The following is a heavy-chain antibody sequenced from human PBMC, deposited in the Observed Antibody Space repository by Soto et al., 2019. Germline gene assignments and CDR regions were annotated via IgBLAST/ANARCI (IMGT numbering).Heavy chain of an antibody. CDR2: INPFDGSR. CDR1: RYIFTSYY. J-gene: IGHJ4*02. Sequence: ASVKISCKASRYIFTSYYIHGVRQAPGQGLEWMGWINPFDGSRMFAQSFQGRVTMTRDTSTSTVYMEVSSLSSEDTAVSYCSRVDPGETSPFDHWGQGTLVTVSS. V-gene: IGHV1-46*03. D-gene: IGHD3-10*01. CDR3: SRVDPGETSPFDH.